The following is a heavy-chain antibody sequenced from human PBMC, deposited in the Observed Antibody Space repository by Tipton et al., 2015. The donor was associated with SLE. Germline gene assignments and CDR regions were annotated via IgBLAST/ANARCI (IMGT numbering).Heavy chain of an antibody. J-gene: IGHJ5*02. D-gene: IGHD6-13*01. V-gene: IGHV4-39*07. CDR3: ARHARSSSWYPPFDH. CDR1: GGSITSSSYY. CDR2: IYYSGSTYYNPGST. Sequence: TLSLTCTVSGGSITSSSYYWGWIRQPPGGGLEWIGSIYYSGSTYYNPGSTYYNPSLKSRVTISVDTSKNQFSLKLSSVTAADTAVYYCARHARSSSWYPPFDHWGQGTLVTVSS.